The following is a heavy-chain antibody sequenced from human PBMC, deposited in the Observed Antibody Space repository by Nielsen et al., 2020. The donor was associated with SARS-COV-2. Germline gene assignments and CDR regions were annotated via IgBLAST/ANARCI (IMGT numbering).Heavy chain of an antibody. D-gene: IGHD5-12*01. V-gene: IGHV4-59*01. J-gene: IGHJ2*01. CDR2: IYYSGST. Sequence: GSLRLSCTVSGGSISSYYWSWIRQPPGKGLEWIGYIYYSGSTNYNPSLKSRVTISVDTSKNQFSLKLSSVTAADTAVYYCARDGGATSWYFDLWGRGTLVTVSS. CDR3: ARDGGATSWYFDL. CDR1: GGSISSYY.